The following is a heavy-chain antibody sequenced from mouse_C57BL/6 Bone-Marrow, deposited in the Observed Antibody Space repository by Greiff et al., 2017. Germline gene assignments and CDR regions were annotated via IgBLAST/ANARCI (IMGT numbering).Heavy chain of an antibody. CDR3: ARDDYDGYFDV. Sequence: EVHLVESGGDLVKPGGSLKLSCAASGFTFSSYGMSWVRQTPDKRLEWVATISSGGSYTYKPDSVKGRFTISRDNAKNTLYLQMSSLKSEDTAMYYCARDDYDGYFDVWGTGTTVTVSS. CDR2: ISSGGSYT. J-gene: IGHJ1*03. CDR1: GFTFSSYG. V-gene: IGHV5-6*01. D-gene: IGHD2-4*01.